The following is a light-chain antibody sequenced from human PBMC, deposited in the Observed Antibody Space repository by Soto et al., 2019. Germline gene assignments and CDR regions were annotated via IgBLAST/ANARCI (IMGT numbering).Light chain of an antibody. Sequence: DIQMTQSPSSLSASVGDRFTITCRASQGISNFLAWYQQKPGKVPKLLIYDASTLQSGVPSRFSGSGSGTDFTLTISSLQPEDVATDYCQKYNSAPRAFGQGTKVEIK. CDR1: QGISNF. CDR2: DAS. J-gene: IGKJ1*01. V-gene: IGKV1-27*01. CDR3: QKYNSAPRA.